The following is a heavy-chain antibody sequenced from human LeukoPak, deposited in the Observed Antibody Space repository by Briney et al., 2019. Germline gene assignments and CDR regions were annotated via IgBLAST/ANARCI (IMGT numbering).Heavy chain of an antibody. Sequence: GGPLRLSCAASGFTFSNYAMHGVRQAPGKGLEWVSLISSGGTYEYYADSVKGRFTISRDNYKNTLYLQLNSLRAEDTAVYCCARDSTYYYDWGSSGPHYFDNWGQGTLVTVSS. CDR2: ISSGGTYE. J-gene: IGHJ4*02. V-gene: IGHV3-30*01. CDR3: ARDSTYYYDWGSSGPHYFDN. D-gene: IGHD3-10*01. CDR1: GFTFSNYA.